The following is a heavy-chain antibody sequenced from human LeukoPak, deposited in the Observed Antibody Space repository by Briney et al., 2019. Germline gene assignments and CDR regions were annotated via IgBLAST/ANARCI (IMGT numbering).Heavy chain of an antibody. Sequence: AGSVKVSCKASGYTFTGYYMHWVRQAPGQGLEWMGWINPNSGGTNYAQKFQGWVTMTRDTSISTAYMELSRLRSDDTAVYYCARNYYGSGSYLSFDYWGQGTLVTVSS. D-gene: IGHD3-10*01. J-gene: IGHJ4*02. CDR2: INPNSGGT. CDR3: ARNYYGSGSYLSFDY. V-gene: IGHV1-2*04. CDR1: GYTFTGYY.